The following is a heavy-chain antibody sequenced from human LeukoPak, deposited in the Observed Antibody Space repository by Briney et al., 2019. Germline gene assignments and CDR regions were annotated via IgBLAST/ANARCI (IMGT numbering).Heavy chain of an antibody. CDR2: INTKSGGT. CDR3: ARGYGSGCTCYLVENWLDP. CDR1: GGTFSSSA. D-gene: IGHD2-15*01. V-gene: IGHV1-2*06. Sequence: ASVKVSCTASGGTFSSSAIRWVRQAPGQGLEWLGRINTKSGGTDYAQDFQGRVTMTRDTSISIAYMALSRLRSDDTAIYHCARGYGSGCTCYLVENWLDPWGQGTLVTVSS. J-gene: IGHJ5*02.